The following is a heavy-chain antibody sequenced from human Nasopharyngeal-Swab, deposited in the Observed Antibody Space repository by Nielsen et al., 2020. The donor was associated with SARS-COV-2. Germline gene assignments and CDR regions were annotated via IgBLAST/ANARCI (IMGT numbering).Heavy chain of an antibody. CDR2: MNPNSGNT. Sequence: WVRQAPGQGFEWMGWMNPNSGNTGYAQKFQGRVTMTRNISISTAYMELSSLRSEDTAVYYCARAGKIQLWFNSLYYFDYWGQGTLVTVSS. CDR3: ARAGKIQLWFNSLYYFDY. J-gene: IGHJ4*02. D-gene: IGHD5-18*01. V-gene: IGHV1-8*01.